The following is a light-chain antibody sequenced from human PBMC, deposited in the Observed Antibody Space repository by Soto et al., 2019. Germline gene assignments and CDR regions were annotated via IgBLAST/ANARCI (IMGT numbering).Light chain of an antibody. J-gene: IGLJ1*01. V-gene: IGLV2-14*03. Sequence: QSALTQPASVSGSPGRSITISCTGTSSDVGGFNSVSWYQLYPGKAPKLIIYGVSNRPSGVSQRFSGSKSGNTASLTISGLRAEDEAEYYCSSYSDTTTCVFGTGTKLTVL. CDR2: GVS. CDR3: SSYSDTTTCV. CDR1: SSDVGGFNS.